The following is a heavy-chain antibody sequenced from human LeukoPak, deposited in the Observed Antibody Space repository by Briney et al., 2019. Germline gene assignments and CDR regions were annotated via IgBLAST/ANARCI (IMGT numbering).Heavy chain of an antibody. CDR1: GFTFSDYW. CDR2: INQDGSQD. V-gene: IGHV3-7*01. CDR3: ARDRRPTIYRGLDS. J-gene: IGHJ5*01. D-gene: IGHD1-14*01. Sequence: GGSLRLSCAASGFTFSDYWMSWISQTPGKGLEWVANINQDGSQDFYVDSVKGRFTISRDNAKNSLYFQMNSLRAEDTAVYYCARDRRPTIYRGLDSWGQGIPVTVSS.